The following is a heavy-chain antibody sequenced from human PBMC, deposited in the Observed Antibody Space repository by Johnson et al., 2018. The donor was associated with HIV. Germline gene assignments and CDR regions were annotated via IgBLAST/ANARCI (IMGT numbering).Heavy chain of an antibody. V-gene: IGHV3-30-3*01. D-gene: IGHD1-26*01. CDR1: GFTFSSYA. Sequence: QVQLVESGGGVVQPGRSLRLSCAASGFTFSSYAMHWVRQAPGKGLEWVAVISYDGSNKYYADSVKGRFTISRDNSKNTLHLQMNSLSAEDTAVYYCARRGGGASTDAFDLWGQGTMVAVSS. J-gene: IGHJ3*01. CDR3: ARRGGGASTDAFDL. CDR2: ISYDGSNK.